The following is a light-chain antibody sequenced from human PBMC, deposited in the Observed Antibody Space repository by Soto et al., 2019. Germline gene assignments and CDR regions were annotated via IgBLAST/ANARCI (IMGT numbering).Light chain of an antibody. Sequence: DIQLTQSPSFLSASVGDRVTITCRASQGISSYLAWYQQKPGKAPKLLIYAASTLQSGVPSRFSGSGSGTEFTLTISSLKPEDFATYYCQQLNSYPPELTFGAGTKVEIK. CDR1: QGISSY. CDR2: AAS. CDR3: QQLNSYPPELT. J-gene: IGKJ4*01. V-gene: IGKV1-9*01.